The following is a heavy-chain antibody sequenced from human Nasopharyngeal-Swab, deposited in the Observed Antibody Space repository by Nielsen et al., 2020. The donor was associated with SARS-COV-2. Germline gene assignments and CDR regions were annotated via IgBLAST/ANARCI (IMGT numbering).Heavy chain of an antibody. Sequence: ASVKVSCKASGYTFTGYYMHWVRQAPGQGLEWMGRINPNSGGTNYAQKFQGRVTMTRDTSITTAYMKLSRLRSDGTAVYYCARNDEVARFGVDYWGQGTLVTVSS. V-gene: IGHV1-2*06. CDR2: INPNSGGT. D-gene: IGHD5-24*01. CDR1: GYTFTGYY. J-gene: IGHJ4*02. CDR3: ARNDEVARFGVDY.